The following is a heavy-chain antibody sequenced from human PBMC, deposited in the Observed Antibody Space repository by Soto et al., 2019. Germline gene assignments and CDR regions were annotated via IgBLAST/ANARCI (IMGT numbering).Heavy chain of an antibody. CDR1: GFTFSIYP. Sequence: GSLRLSCAASGFTFSIYPMSWVRQTPGKGLEWVSTIGTTGGDTYYPDSVKGRSTISRDDSKNTLYLQMNSLRAEDSAVYYCAKSRMDSGRGYFDLWGRGTLVTVSS. J-gene: IGHJ2*01. CDR3: AKSRMDSGRGYFDL. V-gene: IGHV3-23*01. CDR2: IGTTGGDT. D-gene: IGHD6-25*01.